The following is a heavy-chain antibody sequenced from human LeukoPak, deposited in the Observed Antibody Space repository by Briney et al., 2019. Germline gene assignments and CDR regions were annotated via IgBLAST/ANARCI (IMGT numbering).Heavy chain of an antibody. CDR2: INHSGST. CDR3: ARGAVVVVPAQFDY. Sequence: SETLSLTCAVYGGSFSGYYWSWIRQPPGKGLEWIGEINHSGSTNYNPSLKSRVTISVDTSKNQFSLKLSSVTAADTAVYYCARGAVVVVPAQFDYWGQGTLVTVSS. V-gene: IGHV4-34*01. D-gene: IGHD2-2*01. CDR1: GGSFSGYY. J-gene: IGHJ4*02.